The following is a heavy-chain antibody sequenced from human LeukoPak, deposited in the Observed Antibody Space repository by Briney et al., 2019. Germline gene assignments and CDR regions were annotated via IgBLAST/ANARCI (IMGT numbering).Heavy chain of an antibody. D-gene: IGHD3-3*01. Sequence: SETLSLTCAVSGYSISSGYYWGWIRQPPGKGLEWIGSIYHSGSTYYNPSLKSRVTISVDTSKNQFSLKLSSVTAADTAVYYCARQVESDFWSGYYHNWFDPWGQGTLVTVSS. CDR2: IYHSGST. V-gene: IGHV4-38-2*01. J-gene: IGHJ5*02. CDR3: ARQVESDFWSGYYHNWFDP. CDR1: GYSISSGYY.